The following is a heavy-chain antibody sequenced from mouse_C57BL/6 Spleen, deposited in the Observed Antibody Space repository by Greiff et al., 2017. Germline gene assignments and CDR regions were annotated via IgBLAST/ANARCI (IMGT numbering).Heavy chain of an antibody. CDR2: IYPGNSDT. CDR1: GYTFTSYW. J-gene: IGHJ3*01. CDR3: TRPYEYDGAWFAY. Sequence: VQLQQSGTVLARPGASVKMSCKTSGYTFTSYWMHWVKQRPGQGLEWIGAIYPGNSDTSYNQKFKGKAKLTAVTSACTAYMELSSLTNEDSAVYYCTRPYEYDGAWFAYWGQGTLVTVSA. V-gene: IGHV1-5*01. D-gene: IGHD2-4*01.